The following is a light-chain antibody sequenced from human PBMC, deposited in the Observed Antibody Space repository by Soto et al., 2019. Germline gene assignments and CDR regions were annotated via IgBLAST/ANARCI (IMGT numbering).Light chain of an antibody. V-gene: IGKV3-15*01. CDR2: GAS. Sequence: EIVLTQSPVTLSLSPGERATLSCRASQSVSSSYLAWYQQKRGQAPRLLIYGASSRATGIPARFSGSGSGTEFTPTISSLQSEDFAVYYCHQSNDWWTFGQGTKVDIK. CDR3: HQSNDWWT. CDR1: QSVSSSY. J-gene: IGKJ1*01.